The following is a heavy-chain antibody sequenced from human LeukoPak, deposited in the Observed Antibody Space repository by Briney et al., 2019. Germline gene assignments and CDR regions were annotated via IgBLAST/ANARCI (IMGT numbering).Heavy chain of an antibody. CDR3: ARDLGRGYSGYDYVAAFDI. D-gene: IGHD5-12*01. CDR1: GGSISSSSYY. V-gene: IGHV4-61*01. CDR2: IYYSGST. Sequence: PSETLSLTCTVSGGSISSSSYYWSWIRQPPGKGLEWIGYIYYSGSTNYNPSLKSRVTISVDTSKNQFSLKLSSVTAADTAVYYCARDLGRGYSGYDYVAAFDIWGQGTMVTVSS. J-gene: IGHJ3*02.